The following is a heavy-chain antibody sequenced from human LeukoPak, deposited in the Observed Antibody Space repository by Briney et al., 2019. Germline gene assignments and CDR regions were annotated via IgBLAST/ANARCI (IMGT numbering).Heavy chain of an antibody. D-gene: IGHD3-16*02. CDR3: VWGGYRSFDY. J-gene: IGHJ4*02. Sequence: GGSLRLACAASGFTFSDYYINWIRQAPGKGLEWVSYISSSGGTIYYADSVKGRFTISRDNPKNSLYLQMNSLRGEDTAVYYCVWGGYRSFDYWGQGTLVTVSS. V-gene: IGHV3-11*01. CDR2: ISSSGGTI. CDR1: GFTFSDYY.